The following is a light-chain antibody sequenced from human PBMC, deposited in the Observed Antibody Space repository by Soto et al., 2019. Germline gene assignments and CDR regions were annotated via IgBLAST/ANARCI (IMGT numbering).Light chain of an antibody. V-gene: IGKV1-5*01. CDR2: GAF. J-gene: IGKJ1*01. CDR1: HAINIW. CDR3: EQYQNYSWT. Sequence: DVQMTQSPSTLSASVGDSVTLTCRASHAINIWMAWYLQKPRKAPTLLLYGAFTLESGGPSSFSDRGSGTESGITFCSLQPDDFATYYCEQYQNYSWTFGQGTKVEIK.